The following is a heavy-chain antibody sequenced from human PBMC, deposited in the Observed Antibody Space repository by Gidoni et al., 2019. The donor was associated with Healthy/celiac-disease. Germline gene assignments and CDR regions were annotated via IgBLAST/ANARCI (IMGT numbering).Heavy chain of an antibody. CDR1: GGSISSYY. J-gene: IGHJ6*02. D-gene: IGHD3-16*01. V-gene: IGHV4-4*07. CDR2: ISTSSST. CDR3: ARGLVITSVYYYYGMDV. Sequence: QVQLQESGSGLVKPSETLTLTCTVSGGSISSYYWSWIRLPAGKGLEWIGRISTSSSTNYNPALKSRVTMSVDTSKNQFSLKLSSVTASDTAVYYCARGLVITSVYYYYGMDVWGQATTVAVSS.